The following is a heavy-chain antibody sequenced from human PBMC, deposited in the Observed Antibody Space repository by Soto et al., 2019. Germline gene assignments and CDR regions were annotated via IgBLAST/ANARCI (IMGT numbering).Heavy chain of an antibody. V-gene: IGHV4-30-2*01. Sequence: SETLSLTCAVSGGSISSGGYSWSWIRQPPGKGLEWIGYIYHSGSTYYNPSLKGRVTISVDRSKNQFSLKLSSVTAADTAVYYCARGRDGYNSMSPYYFDYWGQGNLVTVSP. D-gene: IGHD5-12*01. CDR2: IYHSGST. CDR1: GGSISSGGYS. J-gene: IGHJ4*02. CDR3: ARGRDGYNSMSPYYFDY.